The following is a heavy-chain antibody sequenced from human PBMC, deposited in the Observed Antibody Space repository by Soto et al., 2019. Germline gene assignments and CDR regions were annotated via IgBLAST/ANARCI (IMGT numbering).Heavy chain of an antibody. D-gene: IGHD6-19*01. CDR2: ISSSGSTI. Sequence: VQLVESGGGLAQPGGSLRLSCAASGFTFSDNYMSWIRQAPGKGLEWVSYISSSGSTIYYADSVKYRFTISRDNAENSLYLQMNSLRAEDTAVYYCARGEYSSAGWYFDLWGRGTLVTVSS. V-gene: IGHV3-11*01. J-gene: IGHJ2*01. CDR3: ARGEYSSAGWYFDL. CDR1: GFTFSDNY.